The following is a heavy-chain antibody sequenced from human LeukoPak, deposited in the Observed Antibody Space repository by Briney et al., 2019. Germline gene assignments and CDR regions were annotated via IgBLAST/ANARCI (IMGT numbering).Heavy chain of an antibody. CDR1: GYTFTGYY. J-gene: IGHJ4*02. Sequence: ASVKVSCKASGYTFTGYYMHWVRQAPGQGLEWMGWINPNSGDPNYAQKFQGRVTVTRDTSISTAYMELSRLRSDDTAVYYCARDFGGTYYYDSSGYFDYWGQGTLVTVSS. CDR3: ARDFGGTYYYDSSGYFDY. CDR2: INPNSGDP. V-gene: IGHV1-2*02. D-gene: IGHD3-22*01.